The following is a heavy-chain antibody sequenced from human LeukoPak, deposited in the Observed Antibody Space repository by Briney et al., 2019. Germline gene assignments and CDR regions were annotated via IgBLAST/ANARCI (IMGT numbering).Heavy chain of an antibody. J-gene: IGHJ6*02. V-gene: IGHV3-30*18. D-gene: IGHD4-17*01. CDR1: GFTFSSYG. CDR3: AKAHKGGGHYGDDLYYYYGMDV. Sequence: HPGRSLRLSCAASGFTFSSYGMHWVRQAPGKGLEWVAVISYDGSNKYYADSVKGRFTISRDNSKNTLYLQMNSLRAEDTAVYYCAKAHKGGGHYGDDLYYYYGMDVWGQGTTVTVSS. CDR2: ISYDGSNK.